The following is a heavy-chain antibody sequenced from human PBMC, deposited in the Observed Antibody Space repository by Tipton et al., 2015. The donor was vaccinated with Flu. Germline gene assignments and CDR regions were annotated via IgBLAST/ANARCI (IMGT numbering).Heavy chain of an antibody. D-gene: IGHD3-16*01. CDR3: ARLGLPDF. CDR1: GFTFNNYW. Sequence: GSLRLSCAASGFTFNNYWMSWVRQAPGKGLEWLANIKQDGSTKYYVESVRGRFTISRDNARNSLYLQMDSVRAEDTAVYFCARLGLPDFWGQGTLVTVSS. CDR2: IKQDGSTK. J-gene: IGHJ4*02. V-gene: IGHV3-7*01.